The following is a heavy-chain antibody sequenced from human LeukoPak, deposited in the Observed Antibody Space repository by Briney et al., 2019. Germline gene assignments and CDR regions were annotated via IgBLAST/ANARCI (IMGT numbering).Heavy chain of an antibody. Sequence: GGSLRLSCAASGFTFSSYAMSWVRQAPGKELEWVSAISGSGGSTYYADSVKGRFTISRDNSKNTLYLQMNSLRAEDTAVYYCAKGGDVLRFLEWLSHMDVWGKGTTVTVSS. D-gene: IGHD3-3*01. CDR1: GFTFSSYA. CDR2: ISGSGGST. CDR3: AKGGDVLRFLEWLSHMDV. V-gene: IGHV3-23*01. J-gene: IGHJ6*03.